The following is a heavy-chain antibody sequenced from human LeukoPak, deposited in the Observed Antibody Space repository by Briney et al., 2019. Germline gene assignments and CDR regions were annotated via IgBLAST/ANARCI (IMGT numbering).Heavy chain of an antibody. V-gene: IGHV4-39*01. D-gene: IGHD3-9*01. Sequence: SETLSLTCTVSRVSISSSSYYWGWIRQPPGKGLEWIGSIYYSGSTYYNPSLKSRVTISVDTSKNQFSLKLSSVTAADTAVYYCARHTYDILTGYSMENYFDYWGQGTLVTVSS. CDR3: ARHTYDILTGYSMENYFDY. CDR2: IYYSGST. CDR1: RVSISSSSYY. J-gene: IGHJ4*02.